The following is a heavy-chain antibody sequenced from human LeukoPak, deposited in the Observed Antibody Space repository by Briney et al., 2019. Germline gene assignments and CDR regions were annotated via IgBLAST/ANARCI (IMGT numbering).Heavy chain of an antibody. CDR3: AKDVHSSSWYDY. Sequence: GGSLRLSCAASGFTFSSYAMSWVRQAPGKGLEWVSAIRGSGGSTYYADSVKGRFTISRDNSKNTLYLQMNSLRAEDTAVYYCAKDVHSSSWYDYWGQGTLVTVSS. V-gene: IGHV3-23*01. J-gene: IGHJ4*02. CDR1: GFTFSSYA. D-gene: IGHD6-13*01. CDR2: IRGSGGST.